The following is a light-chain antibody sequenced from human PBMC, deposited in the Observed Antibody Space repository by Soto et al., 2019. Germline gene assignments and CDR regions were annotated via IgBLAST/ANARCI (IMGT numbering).Light chain of an antibody. Sequence: IQLTQSPSSLSASVGDRVTITCRASQGISSYLGWYQQKPGKAPNLLIYDASTLHSGVPSRFSGGGSGTDFTLPISSLQPEDFATYYCQQYNSYTWTFGQGTKVDIK. CDR1: QGISSY. CDR2: DAS. J-gene: IGKJ1*01. CDR3: QQYNSYTWT. V-gene: IGKV1-9*01.